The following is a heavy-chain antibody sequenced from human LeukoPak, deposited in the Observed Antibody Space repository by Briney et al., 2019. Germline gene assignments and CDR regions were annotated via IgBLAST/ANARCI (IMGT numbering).Heavy chain of an antibody. CDR3: ARGGYYGSGSYDY. V-gene: IGHV3-74*01. J-gene: IGHJ4*02. CDR2: FNGGGNTA. D-gene: IGHD3-10*01. Sequence: GGSLRLSCAASGFTFSTYWMHWVRQAPGKGLAWVSRFNGGGNTATYADSVKGRFTISRDNAKNTLYLQMNSLRPEDTAVYYCARGGYYGSGSYDYWGQGTLVTVSS. CDR1: GFTFSTYW.